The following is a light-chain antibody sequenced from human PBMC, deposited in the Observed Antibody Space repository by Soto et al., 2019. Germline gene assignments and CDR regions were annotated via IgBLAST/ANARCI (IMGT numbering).Light chain of an antibody. CDR1: QTISGR. Sequence: DRVTITCRASQTISGRLAWYQLKPGEAPKLLIHTASTLQSGVPSRFRGSGSGTEFTLTISSLQPEDFSTYYCQQRNSYPITFGQGTRLEI. CDR3: QQRNSYPIT. CDR2: TAS. V-gene: IGKV1-9*01. J-gene: IGKJ5*01.